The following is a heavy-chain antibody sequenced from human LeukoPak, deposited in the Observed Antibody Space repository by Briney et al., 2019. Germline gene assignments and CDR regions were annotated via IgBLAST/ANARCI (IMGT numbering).Heavy chain of an antibody. V-gene: IGHV4-30-2*01. J-gene: IGHJ5*02. Sequence: SETLSLTCAVSGVSISSGGYSWSWIRQPPGKGLEWIGYIYHSGSTYYNPSLKSRVTISVDRSKNQFSPKLSSVTAADTAVYYCARQFTGYCRSTSCPYNWFDPWGQGTLVTVSS. CDR2: IYHSGST. D-gene: IGHD2-2*01. CDR1: GVSISSGGYS. CDR3: ARQFTGYCRSTSCPYNWFDP.